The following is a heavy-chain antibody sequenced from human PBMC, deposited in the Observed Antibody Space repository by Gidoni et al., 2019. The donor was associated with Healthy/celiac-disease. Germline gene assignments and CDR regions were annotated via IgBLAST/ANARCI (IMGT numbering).Heavy chain of an antibody. D-gene: IGHD2-2*01. Sequence: EVQLVESGGGLVHPGRSLRLSCAASGFTFDDYAMHWVRQAPGKGLEWVSGISWNSGSIGDADSVKGRFTISRDNAKNSLYLQMNSLRAEDTALYYCAKDITPGVVPASFDYWGQGTLVTVSS. CDR1: GFTFDDYA. V-gene: IGHV3-9*01. CDR3: AKDITPGVVPASFDY. CDR2: ISWNSGSI. J-gene: IGHJ4*02.